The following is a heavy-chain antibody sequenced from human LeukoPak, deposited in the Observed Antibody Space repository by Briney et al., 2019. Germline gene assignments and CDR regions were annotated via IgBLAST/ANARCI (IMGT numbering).Heavy chain of an antibody. V-gene: IGHV3-23*01. J-gene: IGHJ4*02. CDR3: AKGTERYREVSSFDY. D-gene: IGHD3-10*01. Sequence: PGGSLRLSCAASGFIFNTYTMNWVRQAPGKGLEWVSAISGGGGTYYADFVKGRFTISRDNSKNTLYLQMNSLSAEDTAAYYCAKGTERYREVSSFDYWGQGTLVAVSS. CDR1: GFIFNTYT. CDR2: ISGGGGT.